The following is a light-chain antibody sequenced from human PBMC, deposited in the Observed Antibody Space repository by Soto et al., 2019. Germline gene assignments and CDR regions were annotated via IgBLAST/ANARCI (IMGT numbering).Light chain of an antibody. CDR3: AAWDDSLSGHVV. CDR1: TSNIGSNY. J-gene: IGLJ2*01. V-gene: IGLV1-47*01. CDR2: RNN. Sequence: QSVLTQPPSTSGTPGQRVTISCSGSTSNIGSNYVYWYQQLPGTAPKHLIYRNNQRPSGVADRFSGSKSGTSASLAISGLRSEDEADYYCAAWDDSLSGHVVFGGGTKVTVL.